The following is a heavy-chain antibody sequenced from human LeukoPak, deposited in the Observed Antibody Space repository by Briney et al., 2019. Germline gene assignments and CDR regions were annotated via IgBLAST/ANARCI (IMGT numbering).Heavy chain of an antibody. CDR1: GGSVSSGSYY. CDR3: ARDCSGGSCYDGVDY. J-gene: IGHJ4*02. D-gene: IGHD2-15*01. V-gene: IGHV4-61*01. Sequence: PSETLSLTCTVSGGSVSSGSYYWSWIRQPPGKGLEWIGYIYYSGSTNYNPSLKSRVTISVDTSKNQFSLKLSSVTAADTAVYYCARDCSGGSCYDGVDYWGQGTLVTVSS. CDR2: IYYSGST.